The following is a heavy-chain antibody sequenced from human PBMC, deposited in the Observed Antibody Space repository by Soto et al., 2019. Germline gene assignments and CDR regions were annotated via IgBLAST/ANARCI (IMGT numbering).Heavy chain of an antibody. Sequence: GGSLRLSCAVSGFNFSSYAMSWVRQAPGKGLEWVSAISGSGGSTYYADSVKGRFTISRDNSKNTLYLQMNSLRAEDTAVYYCAKVPYYDILYQFDYWGQGTLVTVSS. CDR1: GFNFSSYA. CDR3: AKVPYYDILYQFDY. J-gene: IGHJ4*02. D-gene: IGHD3-9*01. V-gene: IGHV3-23*01. CDR2: ISGSGGST.